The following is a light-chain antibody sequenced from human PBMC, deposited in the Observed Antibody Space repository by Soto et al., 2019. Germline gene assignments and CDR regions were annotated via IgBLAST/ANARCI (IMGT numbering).Light chain of an antibody. CDR2: EGT. CDR3: CSYAGDYMFV. J-gene: IGLJ1*01. CDR1: SSDVGGYNY. V-gene: IGLV2-23*01. Sequence: QSVLTQPASVSGSPGQSITISCTGTSSDVGGYNYVSWYQQHPGKAPKVMIYEGTKRPSGVSDRFSGSKSDNTASLTISGLQAEDEGDYYCCSYAGDYMFVFGTGTKVTVL.